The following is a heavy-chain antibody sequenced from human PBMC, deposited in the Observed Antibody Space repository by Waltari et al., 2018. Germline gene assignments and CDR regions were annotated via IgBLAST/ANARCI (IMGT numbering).Heavy chain of an antibody. CDR3: ARETYDYVWGSYRFDY. CDR2: INHSGST. CDR1: GGSFSGYY. J-gene: IGHJ4*02. Sequence: QVQLQQWGAGLLKPSETLSLTCAVYGGSFSGYYWSWIRQPPGKGLEWIGEINHSGSTNSNPSLKIRVTISVDTSKNQFSLKLSSVTAADTAVYYCARETYDYVWGSYRFDYWGQGTLVTVSS. V-gene: IGHV4-34*01. D-gene: IGHD3-16*02.